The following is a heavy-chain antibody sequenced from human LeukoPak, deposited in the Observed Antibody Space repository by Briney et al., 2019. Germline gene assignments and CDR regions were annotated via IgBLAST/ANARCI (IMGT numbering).Heavy chain of an antibody. V-gene: IGHV4-59*01. CDR2: IYYTGST. CDR1: GGSISSYY. J-gene: IGHJ4*02. CDR3: AKDPTAMVTGAFDY. D-gene: IGHD5-18*01. Sequence: SETLSLTCTVTGGSISSYYWSWIRQPPGKGLEWIGYIYYTGSTNYNPSLKSRVTISVDTSKNQFSLKLSSVTAADTAVYYCAKDPTAMVTGAFDYWGQGTLVTVSS.